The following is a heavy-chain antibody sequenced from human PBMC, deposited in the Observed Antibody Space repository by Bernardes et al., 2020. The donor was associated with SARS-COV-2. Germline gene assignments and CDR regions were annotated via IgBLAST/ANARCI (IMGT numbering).Heavy chain of an antibody. CDR3: AKGRLGWLVRGYFDY. D-gene: IGHD6-19*01. CDR1: GFTFDDYA. Sequence: GGSLRLSCAASGFTFDDYAMHWVRQAPGKGLEWVSGISWNSGSIGYADSVKGRFTISRDNAKNSLYLQMNSLRAEDTALYYCAKGRLGWLVRGYFDYWGQGTLVTVSS. CDR2: ISWNSGSI. V-gene: IGHV3-9*01. J-gene: IGHJ4*02.